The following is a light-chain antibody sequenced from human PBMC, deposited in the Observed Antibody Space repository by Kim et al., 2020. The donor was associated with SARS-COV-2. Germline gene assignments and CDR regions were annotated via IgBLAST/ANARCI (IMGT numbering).Light chain of an antibody. CDR2: GAS. CDR1: QSVSSSY. J-gene: IGKJ4*01. Sequence: PGERVTPSCRASQSVSSSYLTWYQQKPGQAPRLLIYGASSRATGIPARFSGSGSGTDFTLTISSLQPEDFAVYYCQQDYNLLTFGGGTKVDIK. V-gene: IGKV3D-7*01. CDR3: QQDYNLLT.